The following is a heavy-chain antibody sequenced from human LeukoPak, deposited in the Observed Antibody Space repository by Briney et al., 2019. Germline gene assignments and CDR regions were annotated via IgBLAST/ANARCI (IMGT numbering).Heavy chain of an antibody. D-gene: IGHD4-11*01. CDR2: IYTSGST. J-gene: IGHJ6*03. V-gene: IGHV4-61*02. CDR3: ARGRVSSSTWYSTYYYFFYMDF. Sequence: SETLSLTCTVSGGSISSGSYYWSWIRRPAGKGLEWIGRIYTSGSTNYNPSLKSRVTISVDTSNNFFSLRLRSVTAADTAVYFCARGRVSSSTWYSTYYYFFYMDFWGKGTTVTVSS. CDR1: GGSISSGSYY.